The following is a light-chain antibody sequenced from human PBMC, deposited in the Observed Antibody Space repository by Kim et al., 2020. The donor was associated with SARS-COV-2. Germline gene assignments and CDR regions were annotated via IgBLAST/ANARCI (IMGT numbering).Light chain of an antibody. CDR2: GNS. Sequence: VTIPCTGSSSNIGTHYNVHWYQQVPGAPPKLLIYGNSNRPSGVPDRFSGSKSGTSASLVITGLQAEDEADYYCQSYDTSLSGPYIFGGGTKVTVL. V-gene: IGLV1-40*01. J-gene: IGLJ1*01. CDR3: QSYDTSLSGPYI. CDR1: SSNIGTHYN.